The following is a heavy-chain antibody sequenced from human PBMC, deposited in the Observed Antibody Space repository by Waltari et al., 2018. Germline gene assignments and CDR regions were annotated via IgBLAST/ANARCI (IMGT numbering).Heavy chain of an antibody. CDR2: IDWDDDK. D-gene: IGHD2-15*01. CDR3: ALSIEGYCSGGSCYDY. V-gene: IGHV2-70*15. Sequence: QVTLRESGPALVKPTQTLILTCTFSGFSLSTSGMCVSWIRQPPGKALEWLARIDWDDDKYYSTSLKTRLTISTDTSKNQVVLTMTNMDPVDTATYYCALSIEGYCSGGSCYDYCGQGTLVTVSS. J-gene: IGHJ4*02. CDR1: GFSLSTSGMC.